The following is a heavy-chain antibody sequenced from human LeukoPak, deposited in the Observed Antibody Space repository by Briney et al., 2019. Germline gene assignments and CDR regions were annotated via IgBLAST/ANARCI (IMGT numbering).Heavy chain of an antibody. V-gene: IGHV4-59*08. CDR3: VRHLSGDYAWLDV. J-gene: IGHJ6*02. CDR2: IYSNEAT. CDR1: GGSIKGYH. D-gene: IGHD4-17*01. Sequence: TASETLSLTCTVSGGSIKGYHWSWIRQPPGKGLEWIGYIYSNEATEYKPSLKSRVTISADTSKNQFSLKLTSVSAADTAVYYCVRHLSGDYAWLDVWGQGATVTVSS.